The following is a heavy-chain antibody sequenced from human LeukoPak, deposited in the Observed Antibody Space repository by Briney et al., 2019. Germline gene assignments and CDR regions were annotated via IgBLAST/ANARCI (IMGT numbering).Heavy chain of an antibody. V-gene: IGHV3-7*04. CDR1: GFTFNSYW. J-gene: IGHJ4*02. CDR3: ARHSPLWGY. D-gene: IGHD7-27*01. Sequence: PGGSLRLSCAASGFTFNSYWMTWARQAPGKGLEWVASIKQDGSEKYCVDSVKGRFTISRDNAKSSLYLQMNSLRAEDTALYYCARHSPLWGYWGQGTLVTVSS. CDR2: IKQDGSEK.